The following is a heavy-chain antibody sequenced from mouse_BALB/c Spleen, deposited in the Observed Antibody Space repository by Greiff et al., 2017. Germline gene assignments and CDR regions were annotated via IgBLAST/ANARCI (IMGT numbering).Heavy chain of an antibody. J-gene: IGHJ3*01. CDR1: GYTFTSYW. CDR2: IYPGSGST. V-gene: IGHV1S22*01. D-gene: IGHD2-3*01. Sequence: LQQPGSELVKPGASVKLSCQASGYTFTSYWMHWVKQRPGQGLEWIGNIYPGSGSTNYDEKFKRKATLTVDTSSSTAYMQLSSLTSEDSAVYYCTRGRDCYRFAYWGQGTLVTGSA. CDR3: TRGRDCYRFAY.